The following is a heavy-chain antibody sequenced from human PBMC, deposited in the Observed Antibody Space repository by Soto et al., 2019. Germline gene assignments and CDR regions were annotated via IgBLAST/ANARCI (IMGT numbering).Heavy chain of an antibody. CDR3: ARPTGPLYAGSYSRMDV. J-gene: IGHJ6*02. V-gene: IGHV4-39*01. CDR2: IYYSGYT. CDR1: GGSISSSSYY. Sequence: QLQLQESGPGLVKPSETLSLTCTVSGGSISSSSYYWGWIRQPPGKGLEWIGSIYYSGYTYYNPSVTSRVTIPVDTSKNQFSLTLSSASAADPAGYDCARPTGPLYAGSYSRMDVWGQGTTVTVSS. D-gene: IGHD4-17*01.